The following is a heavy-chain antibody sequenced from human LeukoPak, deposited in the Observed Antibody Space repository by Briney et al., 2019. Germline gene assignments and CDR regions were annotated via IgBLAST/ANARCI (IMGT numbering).Heavy chain of an antibody. CDR3: ARVRGSGSYWGYFDY. Sequence: GASVKVSCKASGGTFSSYAISWVRQAPGQGLEWMGGIIPIFGTANYAQKFQGRVTITADESTSTAYMELSSPRSEDTAVYYCARVRGSGSYWGYFDYWGQGTLVTVSS. CDR1: GGTFSSYA. J-gene: IGHJ4*02. CDR2: IIPIFGTA. V-gene: IGHV1-69*13. D-gene: IGHD1-26*01.